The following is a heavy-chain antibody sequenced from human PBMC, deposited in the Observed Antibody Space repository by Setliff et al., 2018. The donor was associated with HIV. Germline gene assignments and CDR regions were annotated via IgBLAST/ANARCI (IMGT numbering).Heavy chain of an antibody. V-gene: IGHV1-18*01. J-gene: IGHJ6*03. CDR2: ISEYNGDT. Sequence: ASVKVSCKASGYTFTSYGISWVRQAPGQGLEWMGWISEYNGDTKYAQKLQGRVTMTKDTSTSTAYMELRSLRSDDTAVYYCARDSSFNMDDWGKGTTVTVTS. CDR3: ARDSSFNMDD. CDR1: GYTFTSYG.